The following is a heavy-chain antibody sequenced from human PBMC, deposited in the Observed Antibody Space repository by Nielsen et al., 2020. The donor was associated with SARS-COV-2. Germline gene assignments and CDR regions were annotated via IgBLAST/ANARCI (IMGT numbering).Heavy chain of an antibody. V-gene: IGHV4-59*08. J-gene: IGHJ4*02. D-gene: IGHD3-22*01. CDR3: TRRPPFYDTYYFDY. CDR1: GASISSSS. CDR2: IFYNGNT. Sequence: SETLSLTCSVSGASISSSSWSWVRQSPGKGLEWIGYIFYNGNTNYSPSLKSRVTISIDSSKNQFSLHLTSVTAADTVVYFCTRRPPFYDTYYFDYWGPGTVVAVSS.